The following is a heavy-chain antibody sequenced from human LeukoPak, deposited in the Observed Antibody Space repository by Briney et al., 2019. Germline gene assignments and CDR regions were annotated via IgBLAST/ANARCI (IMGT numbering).Heavy chain of an antibody. CDR3: ARGRGSSGWYNDY. Sequence: PSETLSLTCAVYGGSFSGYYWNWIRQPPGKGLEWIGEINHSGSTNYNPSLKSRVTISVDTSKNQFSLKLSSVTAADTAVYYCARGRGSSGWYNDYWGQGTLVTVSS. CDR1: GGSFSGYY. CDR2: INHSGST. V-gene: IGHV4-34*01. D-gene: IGHD6-19*01. J-gene: IGHJ4*02.